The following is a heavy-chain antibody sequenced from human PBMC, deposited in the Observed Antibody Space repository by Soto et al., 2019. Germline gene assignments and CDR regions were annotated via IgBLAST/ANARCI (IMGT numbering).Heavy chain of an antibody. Sequence: GGSLRLSCSASGFTFSMFSMHWVRQAPGKGLEYVSGISSNGDSTYYADSVKGRFTISRDNSKNTLYLQMSSLRAVDTAVYYCVHPRSTVQIPPTWGQGTLVTVSP. CDR1: GFTFSMFS. D-gene: IGHD4-17*01. CDR2: ISSNGDST. CDR3: VHPRSTVQIPPT. V-gene: IGHV3-64D*06. J-gene: IGHJ5*02.